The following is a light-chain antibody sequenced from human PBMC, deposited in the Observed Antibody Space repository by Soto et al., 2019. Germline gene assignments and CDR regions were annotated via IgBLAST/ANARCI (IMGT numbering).Light chain of an antibody. CDR1: SSDVGNYNY. CDR2: MVS. Sequence: SALTQPASVSGSPGQSITISCTGTSSDVGNYNYVSWYQQYPGRVPKLLIYMVSNRPSGVSNRFSGSKSGNTASLTISGLQAEDEADYYCSSYTSSNTLYVFGTGTKVTVL. CDR3: SSYTSSNTLYV. J-gene: IGLJ1*01. V-gene: IGLV2-14*01.